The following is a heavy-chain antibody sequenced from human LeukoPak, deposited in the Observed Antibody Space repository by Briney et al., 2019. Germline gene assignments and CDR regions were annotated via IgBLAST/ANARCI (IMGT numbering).Heavy chain of an antibody. D-gene: IGHD3-22*01. Sequence: PSETLSLTCTVSGGSISSHYWSWIRQPPGKGLEWIGYIFYIGSTNYNPSLKSRVTISVDTSKNQFSLKLTSVTAADTAVYYCAREISLTVGGGALDIWGQGTMVTVSS. CDR2: IFYIGST. J-gene: IGHJ3*02. V-gene: IGHV4-59*11. CDR3: AREISLTVGGGALDI. CDR1: GGSISSHY.